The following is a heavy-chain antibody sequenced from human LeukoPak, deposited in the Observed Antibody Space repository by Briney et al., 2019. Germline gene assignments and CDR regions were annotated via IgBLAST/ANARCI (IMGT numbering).Heavy chain of an antibody. V-gene: IGHV1-18*04. CDR1: GYTFTVYF. CDR2: ISAYNGNT. CDR3: ARDNGYAAVAGSDFDY. D-gene: IGHD6-19*01. J-gene: IGHJ4*02. Sequence: ASVKLSCKASGYTFTVYFMFWVRQAPGQGLEWMGWISAYNGNTNYAQNLQGRVTMTTDTSTSTAYMELRSLRSDDTAVDYCARDNGYAAVAGSDFDYGGQGTLVTVSA.